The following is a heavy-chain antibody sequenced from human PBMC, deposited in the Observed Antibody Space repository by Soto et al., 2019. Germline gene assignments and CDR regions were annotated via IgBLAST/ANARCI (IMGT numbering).Heavy chain of an antibody. D-gene: IGHD3-10*01. CDR1: GFTVSRNY. CDR3: VRGRYGSEIH. Sequence: EGRLVESGGGLVQPGGSLRLCFAAFGFTVSRNYMTWVRLAPGKGLEWVSLVYSGGATHYAASVKGRFTISTHSSQNTLFLQMNSLRTEDTATYYCVRGRYGSEIHWGQGTKVTVSS. CDR2: VYSGGAT. V-gene: IGHV3-53*04. J-gene: IGHJ4*02.